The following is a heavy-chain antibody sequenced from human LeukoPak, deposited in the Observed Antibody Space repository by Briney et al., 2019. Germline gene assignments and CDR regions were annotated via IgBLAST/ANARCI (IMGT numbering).Heavy chain of an antibody. CDR3: ARKSRNWNYVARGAFDI. CDR2: IYTSGST. D-gene: IGHD1-7*01. CDR1: GGSISSYY. Sequence: PSETLSLTCTVSGGSISSYYWSWIRQPAGKGLEWIGRIYTSGSTNYNPSLKSRVTISVDTSKNQFSLKLSSVTAADTAVYYCARKSRNWNYVARGAFDIWGQGTMVTVSS. J-gene: IGHJ3*02. V-gene: IGHV4-4*07.